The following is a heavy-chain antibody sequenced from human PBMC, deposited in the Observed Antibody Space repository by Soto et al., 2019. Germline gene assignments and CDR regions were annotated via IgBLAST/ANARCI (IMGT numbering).Heavy chain of an antibody. V-gene: IGHV1-2*06. CDR1: VHTLTQFS. CDR2: INPKCGGT. Sequence: ASVKDSCKISVHTLTQFSIHWVRQAPGQGLEWMGRINPKCGGTSTSLKFQGRVTMTTDTSIRTASMELTRLTSDDTAIYYCARGDSTDCSNGVCSFFYNHDMDVWGQGTTVTVSS. D-gene: IGHD2-8*01. J-gene: IGHJ6*02. CDR3: ARGDSTDCSNGVCSFFYNHDMDV.